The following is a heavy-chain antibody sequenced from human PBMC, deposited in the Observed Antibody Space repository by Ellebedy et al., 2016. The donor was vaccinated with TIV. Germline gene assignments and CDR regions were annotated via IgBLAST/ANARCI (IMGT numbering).Heavy chain of an antibody. CDR2: ISAYNGNT. D-gene: IGHD1-1*01. CDR1: GYTFTSYG. Sequence: ASVKVSXXASGYTFTSYGISWVRQAPGQGLEWMGWISAYNGNTNFAEKLQDRVTMTTDTSTSTAYMELRSLRSDDTAIYYCSRDPYIHNAFDFWGQGTMVTVSS. V-gene: IGHV1-18*04. J-gene: IGHJ3*01. CDR3: SRDPYIHNAFDF.